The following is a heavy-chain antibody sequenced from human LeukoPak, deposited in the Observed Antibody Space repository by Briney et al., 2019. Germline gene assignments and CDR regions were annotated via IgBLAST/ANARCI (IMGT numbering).Heavy chain of an antibody. D-gene: IGHD5-18*01. CDR1: GFTFTDYW. CDR3: ARGGFTYGPATLGALDI. J-gene: IGHJ3*02. Sequence: GGPLRLSCAASGFTFTDYWMHWVRQAPGKGLVWVSRISADGRMTDYEDSVKGRFTVSRDNAKNTLYLQMNRVRAEDTAVYYCARGGFTYGPATLGALDIWGQGTTVPVSS. CDR2: ISADGRMT. V-gene: IGHV3-74*01.